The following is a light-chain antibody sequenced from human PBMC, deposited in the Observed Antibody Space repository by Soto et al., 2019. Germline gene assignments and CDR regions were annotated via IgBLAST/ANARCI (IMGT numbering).Light chain of an antibody. CDR1: QSVSRY. CDR2: DAS. Sequence: EIVLTQSPATLSLSLRERATLSCRASQSVSRYLAWCQQKPGQAPRLLIYDASNRATGIPARFSGSGSGTDFTLTISSLEPEDFAVYYCQQYGSSPRTFGQGTKVDI. V-gene: IGKV3-11*01. J-gene: IGKJ1*01. CDR3: QQYGSSPRT.